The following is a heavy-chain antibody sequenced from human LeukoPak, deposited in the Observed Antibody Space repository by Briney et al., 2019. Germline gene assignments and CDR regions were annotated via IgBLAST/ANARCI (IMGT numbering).Heavy chain of an antibody. CDR2: IYFSGST. CDR3: TRDGAFIDH. J-gene: IGHJ4*02. D-gene: IGHD3-16*01. CDR1: RGSINNSY. Sequence: PSETLSLTCTVSRGSINNSYWGWMRQAPGKGLEWIGYIYFSGSTSYNPSLKSRVTISVDTSKNQFSLKVSSVTAADTAVYYCTRDGAFIDHWGQGTLVTVSS. V-gene: IGHV4-59*01.